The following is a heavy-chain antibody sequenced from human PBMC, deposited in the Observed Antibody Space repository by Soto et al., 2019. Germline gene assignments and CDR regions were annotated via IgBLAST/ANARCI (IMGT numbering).Heavy chain of an antibody. V-gene: IGHV3-48*02. Sequence: PGGSLRLSCAASGFTFSGYSMNWVRQAPGKGLEWVSYISSSSSTIYYADSVKGRFTISRDNAKNSLYLQMNSLRDEDTAVYYCARDGEGDTAHYYYYGMDVWGQGTTVTVSS. CDR3: ARDGEGDTAHYYYYGMDV. CDR1: GFTFSGYS. D-gene: IGHD5-18*01. J-gene: IGHJ6*02. CDR2: ISSSSSTI.